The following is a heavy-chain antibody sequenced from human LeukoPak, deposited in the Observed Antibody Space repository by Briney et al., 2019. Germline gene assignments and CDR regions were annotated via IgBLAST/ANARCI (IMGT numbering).Heavy chain of an antibody. J-gene: IGHJ3*02. CDR2: IRYDGSNK. CDR1: GFTFSSYG. CDR3: ANGITMVRGVITQPVDAFDI. V-gene: IGHV3-30*02. D-gene: IGHD3-10*01. Sequence: GGSLRLSCAASGFTFSSYGMHWVRQAPGKGLEWVAFIRYDGSNKYYADSVKGRFTISRDNSKNTLYLQMNSLRAEDTAVYYCANGITMVRGVITQPVDAFDIWGQGTMVTVSS.